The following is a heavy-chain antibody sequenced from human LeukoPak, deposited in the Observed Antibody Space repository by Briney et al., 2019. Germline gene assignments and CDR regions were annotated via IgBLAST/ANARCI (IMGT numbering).Heavy chain of an antibody. CDR2: ISYDGSNK. D-gene: IGHD3-16*01. Sequence: GGSLRLSCAASGFTVSSNYMSWVRQAPGKGLEWVAVISYDGSNKYYADSVKGRFTISRDNSKNTLYLQMNSLRAEDTAVYYCAKDLGPSDAFDIWGQGTMVTVSS. V-gene: IGHV3-30*18. CDR1: GFTVSSNY. J-gene: IGHJ3*02. CDR3: AKDLGPSDAFDI.